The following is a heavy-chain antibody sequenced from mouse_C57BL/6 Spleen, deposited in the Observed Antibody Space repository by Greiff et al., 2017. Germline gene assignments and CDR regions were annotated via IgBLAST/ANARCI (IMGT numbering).Heavy chain of an antibody. V-gene: IGHV1-69*01. Sequence: QVQLQQSGAELVMPGASVKLSCKASGYTFTSYWMHWVKQRPGQGLAWIGEIDPSDSYTNYNQKLKGKSTLTVDKSSSTAYMQLNRLTSEDSAVYYCARRDSNTSWIAYWGQGTLVTVSA. CDR3: ARRDSNTSWIAY. J-gene: IGHJ3*01. D-gene: IGHD2-5*01. CDR2: IDPSDSYT. CDR1: GYTFTSYW.